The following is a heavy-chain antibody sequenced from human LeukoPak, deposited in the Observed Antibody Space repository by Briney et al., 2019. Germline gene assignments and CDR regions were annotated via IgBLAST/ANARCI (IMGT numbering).Heavy chain of an antibody. CDR3: ARDRIAVAEDWFDP. CDR1: GYTFTSYD. V-gene: IGHV1-8*01. J-gene: IGHJ5*02. D-gene: IGHD6-19*01. CDR2: MNPNSGNT. Sequence: ASVKVSCKASGYTFTSYDINWVRQATGQGLEWMGWMNPNSGNTGYAQKFQGRVTMTRNTSISTAYMELSSLRSEDTAVYYCARDRIAVAEDWFDPWGQGTLVTVSS.